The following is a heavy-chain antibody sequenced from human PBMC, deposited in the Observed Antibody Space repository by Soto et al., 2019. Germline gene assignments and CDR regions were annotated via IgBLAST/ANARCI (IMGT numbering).Heavy chain of an antibody. Sequence: QITLKESGPTLVKPTETLTLTCTFSGFSLTTNGVGVGWIRQPPGKPLEWLGLFYWDDDKRYRPSLQNRLTISKDTSKNQVVLTLANMAPEDTGTYYCAYRKGAATGTGNWFDPWGQGTPVTVSS. J-gene: IGHJ5*02. D-gene: IGHD1-1*01. V-gene: IGHV2-5*02. CDR1: GFSLTTNGVG. CDR3: AYRKGAATGTGNWFDP. CDR2: FYWDDDK.